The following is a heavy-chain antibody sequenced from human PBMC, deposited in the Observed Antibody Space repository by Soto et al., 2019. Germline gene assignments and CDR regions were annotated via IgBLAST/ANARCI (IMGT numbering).Heavy chain of an antibody. CDR2: IYYSGST. J-gene: IGHJ6*02. CDR3: ATSGARDGYNYYYYYGMDV. V-gene: IGHV4-39*01. D-gene: IGHD5-12*01. CDR1: GGSISSSSYY. Sequence: SETLSLTCTVSGGSISSSSYYWGWIRQPPGKGLEWIGSIYYSGSTYYNPSLRSRVTISVDTSKNQFSLKLSSVTAADTAVYYCATSGARDGYNYYYYYGMDVWGQGTTVTVSS.